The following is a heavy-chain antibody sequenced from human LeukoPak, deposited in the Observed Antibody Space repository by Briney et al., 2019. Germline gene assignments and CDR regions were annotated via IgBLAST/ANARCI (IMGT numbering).Heavy chain of an antibody. D-gene: IGHD3-10*01. Sequence: PGGSLRLSCAASGFTFSSYAMSWVRQAPGKGLEWVSAISGSGGSTYYADSVKGRFTISRDNSKNTLYLQMNSLRAEDTAVYYCAKGKVRGVIPYYFDYWGQGTLVTVSS. J-gene: IGHJ4*02. V-gene: IGHV3-23*01. CDR2: ISGSGGST. CDR1: GFTFSSYA. CDR3: AKGKVRGVIPYYFDY.